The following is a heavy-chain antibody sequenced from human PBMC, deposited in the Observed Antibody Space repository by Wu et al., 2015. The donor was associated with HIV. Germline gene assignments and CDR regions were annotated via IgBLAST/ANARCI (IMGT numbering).Heavy chain of an antibody. CDR3: ARDLGWDDSSGGGAFDI. CDR1: GYTFTGYY. Sequence: QVQLVQSGAEVKKPGASVKVSCKASGYTFTGYYMHWVRQAPGQGLEWMGWINPNSGGTNYAQKFQGRVTMTRDTSISTAYMELSRLRSDDTAVYYCARDLGWDDSSGGGAFDIWGQGTMVTGLF. J-gene: IGHJ3*02. CDR2: INPNSGGT. V-gene: IGHV1-2*02. D-gene: IGHD3-22*01.